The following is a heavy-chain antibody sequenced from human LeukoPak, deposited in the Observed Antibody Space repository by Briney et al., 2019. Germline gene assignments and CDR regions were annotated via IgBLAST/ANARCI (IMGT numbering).Heavy chain of an antibody. Sequence: AVTVSCMASGGTFSSYAISWLRQAPGQGLEGMGRIIAIRGIANYAQKFQGRVTITADNSTSTAYLELSSLRSEDTAVYYCARVPATVTSYYYYGMDVWGQGTTVTVSS. CDR3: ARVPATVTSYYYYGMDV. V-gene: IGHV1-69*10. J-gene: IGHJ6*02. CDR1: GGTFSSYA. D-gene: IGHD4-17*01. CDR2: IIAIRGIA.